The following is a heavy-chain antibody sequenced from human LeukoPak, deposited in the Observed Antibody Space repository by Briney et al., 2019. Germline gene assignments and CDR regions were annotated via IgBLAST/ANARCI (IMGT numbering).Heavy chain of an antibody. D-gene: IGHD5-18*01. V-gene: IGHV4-30-2*01. CDR1: GGSISSGGYS. J-gene: IGHJ4*02. CDR2: IYHNGNT. Sequence: SQTLSLTCAVSGGSISSGGYSWSWIRQPPGKGLEWIGCIYHNGNTYYSPSLKSRVTISVDRSKNQLSLKLSSVTAADTAMYYCASGGYSYGFDYRGQGTLVTVSS. CDR3: ASGGYSYGFDY.